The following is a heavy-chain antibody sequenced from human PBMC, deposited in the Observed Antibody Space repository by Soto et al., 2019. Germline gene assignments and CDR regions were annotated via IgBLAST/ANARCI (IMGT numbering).Heavy chain of an antibody. Sequence: SETLSLTCAVSGVSISSGGYSWSWIRQPPGKGLEWIGYIYHSGSTYYNPSLKSRVTTSVDRSKNQFSLKLSSVTAADTAVYYCARSPYYYDSSGYYYFAFDYWGQGTLVTVSS. D-gene: IGHD3-22*01. V-gene: IGHV4-30-2*01. CDR3: ARSPYYYDSSGYYYFAFDY. CDR2: IYHSGST. CDR1: GVSISSGGYS. J-gene: IGHJ4*02.